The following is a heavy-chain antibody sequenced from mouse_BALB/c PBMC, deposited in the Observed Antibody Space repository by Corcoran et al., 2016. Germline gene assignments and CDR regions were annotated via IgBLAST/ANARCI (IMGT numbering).Heavy chain of an antibody. J-gene: IGHJ2*01. D-gene: IGHD2-10*02. CDR1: GFNIKDTY. Sequence: EDQLQQSGAELVKPGASAKLSCTASGFNIKDTYMHWVKQRHEQGLEWSGRIDPANGNTKYDPKFQGKATITADTYSNTAYLQLSSLTSADTAVYCWARKYGKGISLDYLGQGTTLTVSS. CDR3: ARKYGKGISLDY. CDR2: IDPANGNT. V-gene: IGHV14-3*02.